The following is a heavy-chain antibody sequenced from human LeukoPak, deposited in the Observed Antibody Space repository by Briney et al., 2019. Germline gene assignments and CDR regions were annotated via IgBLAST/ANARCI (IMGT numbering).Heavy chain of an antibody. Sequence: PGGSLRLSCAASGFIFRNYGMHWVCQAPGKGLEWVAFLRNDESEIFYADSVKGRFTISRDNSKNTLYLQMSSLRDEDTAVYYCVKDTGRGDFWGQGTQVTVSS. J-gene: IGHJ4*02. CDR3: VKDTGRGDF. V-gene: IGHV3-30*02. CDR1: GFIFRNYG. D-gene: IGHD1-14*01. CDR2: LRNDESEI.